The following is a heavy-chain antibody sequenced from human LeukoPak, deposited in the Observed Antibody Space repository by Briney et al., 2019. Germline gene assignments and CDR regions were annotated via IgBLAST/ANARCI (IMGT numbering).Heavy chain of an antibody. D-gene: IGHD3-3*01. J-gene: IGHJ4*02. CDR2: IYYSGST. CDR1: GGSISSGGYY. CDR3: ARYRGVEEWLLRYYFDY. V-gene: IGHV4-31*03. Sequence: PSQTLSLTCTVSGGSISSGGYYWSWIRQHPGKGLEWIGYIYYSGSTYYNPSLKSRVTISVDTSKNQFSLKLSSVTAADTAVYYSARYRGVEEWLLRYYFDYWGQGTLVTVSS.